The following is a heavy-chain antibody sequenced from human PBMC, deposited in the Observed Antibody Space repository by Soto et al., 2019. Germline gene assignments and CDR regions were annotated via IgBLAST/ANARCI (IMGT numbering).Heavy chain of an antibody. V-gene: IGHV5-51*01. J-gene: IGHJ4*02. CDR2: IYPGDSEI. CDR1: GYSFTSYW. D-gene: IGHD4-17*01. Sequence: GESLKISCKASGYSFTSYWIGWVRQVPGEGLEWMGIIYPGDSEIRYNPSFQGQVTISADKSITTAYLPWSRLAASDTAMYYCARHSEDTVAPDFWGQGTLVTVSS. CDR3: ARHSEDTVAPDF.